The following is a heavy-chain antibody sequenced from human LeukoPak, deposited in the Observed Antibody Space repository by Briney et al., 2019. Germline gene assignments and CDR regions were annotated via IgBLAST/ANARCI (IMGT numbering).Heavy chain of an antibody. CDR3: ERVNWKGFDY. J-gene: IGHJ4*02. CDR1: GYTFTGYY. D-gene: IGHD1-20*01. V-gene: IGHV1-2*02. Sequence: ASVKVSCKASGYTFTGYYMHWVRQDPGQGLEWMGWINPNSGGTNYAQKFQGRVTMTRDTSISTAYMELSRLRSDDTAVYYCERVNWKGFDYWGQGTLVTVSS. CDR2: INPNSGGT.